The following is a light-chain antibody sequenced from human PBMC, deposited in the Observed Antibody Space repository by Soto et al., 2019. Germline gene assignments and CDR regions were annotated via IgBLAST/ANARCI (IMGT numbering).Light chain of an antibody. J-gene: IGKJ3*01. CDR2: GAS. CDR3: QQYGNSPRIT. CDR1: QSVNNNY. V-gene: IGKV3-20*01. Sequence: EIVLTQSPGTLSLSPGERVTLSCRASQSVNNNYLAWYQQKPGQAPRLLIYGASNRATGIPDRFSGSGSGTDFTLTISRLEPEDFAVYYCQQYGNSPRITFGPGTKVDIK.